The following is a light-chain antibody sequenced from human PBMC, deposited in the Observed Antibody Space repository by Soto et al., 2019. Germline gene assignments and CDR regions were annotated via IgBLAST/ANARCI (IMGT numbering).Light chain of an antibody. Sequence: EVVLTQSPATLSLSPGDRATLSCRASQSVSHALAWYQQKPGQAPRLLIHDASSRATGIPARFSGSGSETDFTLTISSLEPEDFAVHYCQQRGSWPPSITFGQGTRLEIK. V-gene: IGKV3-11*01. CDR1: QSVSHA. J-gene: IGKJ5*01. CDR3: QQRGSWPPSIT. CDR2: DAS.